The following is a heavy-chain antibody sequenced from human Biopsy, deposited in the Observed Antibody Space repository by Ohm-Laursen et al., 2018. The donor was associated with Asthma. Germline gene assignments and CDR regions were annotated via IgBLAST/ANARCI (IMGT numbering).Heavy chain of an antibody. CDR3: ARLADCSGGACYSYGWFDP. Sequence: PPGTLSLTCTVSGGSINNFYWSWIRQPPGKGLESIGHVYYSGSTNYNPSLKSRVTISIDASKNQFSLKLTSVTAADTAVYYCARLADCSGGACYSYGWFDPWGQGTRVTVSS. J-gene: IGHJ5*02. CDR1: GGSINNFY. D-gene: IGHD2-15*01. V-gene: IGHV4-59*01. CDR2: VYYSGST.